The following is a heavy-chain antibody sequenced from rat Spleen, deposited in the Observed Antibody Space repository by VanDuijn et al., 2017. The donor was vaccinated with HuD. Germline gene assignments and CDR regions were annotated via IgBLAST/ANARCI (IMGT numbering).Heavy chain of an antibody. V-gene: IGHV5-31*01. CDR3: ASLGFGA. Sequence: EVQLVESGGGLVQPGRSLKLSCVASGFTFNNYWMTWIRQAPGKGLEWVASITNTGGSTYYPDTVKGRFVISKDNAKNTRHLQMNNLRSEDTAMYYCASLGFGAWSQGVMVTVSS. CDR1: GFTFNNYW. D-gene: IGHD4-3*01. CDR2: ITNTGGST. J-gene: IGHJ2*01.